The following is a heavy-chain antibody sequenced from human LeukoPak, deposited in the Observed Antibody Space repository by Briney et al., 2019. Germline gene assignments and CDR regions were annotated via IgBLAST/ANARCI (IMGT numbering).Heavy chain of an antibody. J-gene: IGHJ4*02. CDR1: GYTFTSYY. CDR2: IYPSGGST. V-gene: IGHV1-46*01. Sequence: ASVKVSCKASGYTFTSYYMHWVRQAPGQGLEWMGIIYPSGGSTSYAQKFQGRVTMTRDTSTSTVYMELSSLRSEDMAVYYCARDRYYYGSGSTRYYFDYWGQGTLVTVSS. CDR3: ARDRYYYGSGSTRYYFDY. D-gene: IGHD3-10*01.